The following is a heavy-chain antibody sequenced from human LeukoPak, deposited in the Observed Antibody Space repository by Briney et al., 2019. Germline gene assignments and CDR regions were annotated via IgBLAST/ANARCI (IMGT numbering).Heavy chain of an antibody. CDR1: GGSLSGYY. V-gene: IGHV4-34*01. J-gene: IGHJ4*02. D-gene: IGHD3-22*01. CDR2: TKYSGNT. Sequence: SETLSLTCAVYGGSLSGYYWSWIRQPPGKGLEWIGETKYSGNTNYNPSLKSRVTISVDTSKNQFSLKLSSVTAADTAVYYCATTDYYDSSGSFDYWGQGTLVTVSS. CDR3: ATTDYYDSSGSFDY.